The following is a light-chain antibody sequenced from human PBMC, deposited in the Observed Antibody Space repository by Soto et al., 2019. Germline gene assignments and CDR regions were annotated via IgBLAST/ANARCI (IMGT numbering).Light chain of an antibody. CDR1: ISNIGRGYD. Sequence: QSVLTQPPSVSGAPGQTVTISCTGSISNIGRGYDVHWYQQLPGSAPRLLLSGDSNRPSGVPDRFSGSRSGTSASLAITGLLAEDEGDCYCQTFDSSLTISWVFGGGTKLTVL. V-gene: IGLV1-40*01. J-gene: IGLJ3*02. CDR2: GDS. CDR3: QTFDSSLTISWV.